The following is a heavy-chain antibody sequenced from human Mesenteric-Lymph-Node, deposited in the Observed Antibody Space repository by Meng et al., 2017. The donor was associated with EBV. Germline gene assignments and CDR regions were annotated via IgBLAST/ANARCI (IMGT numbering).Heavy chain of an antibody. CDR2: VHHSGLT. D-gene: IGHD4-17*01. CDR3: AGGDYVNQFNY. V-gene: IGHV4-30-2*06. J-gene: IGHJ4*02. Sequence: QLQRQSSGPGLVTPSPTLALTCTVSGGSVNSGGYSWSWIRQSPEKGLEWIGYVHHSGLTYYNPSLETRVIISLERSKNQFSLKLTSVTAADTAVYYCAGGDYVNQFNYWGQGTLVTVSS. CDR1: GGSVNSGGYS.